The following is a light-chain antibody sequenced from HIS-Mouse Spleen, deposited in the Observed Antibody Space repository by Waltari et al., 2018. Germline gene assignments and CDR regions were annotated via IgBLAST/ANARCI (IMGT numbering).Light chain of an antibody. CDR2: EGS. V-gene: IGLV2-23*01. CDR3: CSYAGSSTYWV. Sequence: QSALTQPASVSGSPGQSITISCTGTSSYVGGYNLVSWYQQHPGKAPKPMIYEGSKRPSGVSNRFSGSKSGNTASLTISGLQAEDEADYYCCSYAGSSTYWVFGGGTKLTVL. J-gene: IGLJ3*02. CDR1: SSYVGGYNL.